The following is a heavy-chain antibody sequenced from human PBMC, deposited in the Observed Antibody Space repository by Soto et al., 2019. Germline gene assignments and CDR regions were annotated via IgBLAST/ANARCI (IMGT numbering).Heavy chain of an antibody. J-gene: IGHJ6*02. CDR1: GYSFTSYW. CDR3: ARCPFRVAARGFVNYYYYYGMDV. D-gene: IGHD6-6*01. CDR2: IYPGDSDT. Sequence: EVQLVQSGAEVKKPGESLKISCKGSGYSFTSYWIGWVRQMPGKGLEWMGIIYPGDSDTRYSPSFQGQVTISADKSISTAYLQWSSLKASDTAMYYCARCPFRVAARGFVNYYYYYGMDVWGQGTTVTVSS. V-gene: IGHV5-51*01.